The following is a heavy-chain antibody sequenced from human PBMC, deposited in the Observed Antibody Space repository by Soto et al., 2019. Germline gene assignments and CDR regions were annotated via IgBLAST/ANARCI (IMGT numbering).Heavy chain of an antibody. CDR2: IFSNDEK. CDR3: ARIRGDYFGGLYLDY. CDR1: GFSLSNARMG. D-gene: IGHD4-17*01. V-gene: IGHV2-26*01. J-gene: IGHJ4*02. Sequence: HVTLKASGPVLVKPTETLTLTCTVSGFSLSNARMGVSWIRQPPGKSLEWRAHIFSNDEKSYSTSLKSRLTISKDTSKSQVVLTMTNRDPVDTATYYCARIRGDYFGGLYLDYWGQGTLVTVSS.